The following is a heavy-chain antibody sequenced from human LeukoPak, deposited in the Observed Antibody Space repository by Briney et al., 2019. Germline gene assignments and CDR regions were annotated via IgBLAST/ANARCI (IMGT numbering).Heavy chain of an antibody. CDR1: GFTFSSYG. D-gene: IGHD2-2*01. CDR2: ISYDGSNK. CDR3: ANHLACGSTTCPSFDH. Sequence: AGGSLRLSCAASGFTFSSYGMHWVRQAPGKGLEWVAVISYDGSNKYYADSVKGRFTISRDNAKNSLSLQMNNLRIDDTAVYYCANHLACGSTTCPSFDHWGQGTLVTVSS. V-gene: IGHV3-30*18. J-gene: IGHJ4*02.